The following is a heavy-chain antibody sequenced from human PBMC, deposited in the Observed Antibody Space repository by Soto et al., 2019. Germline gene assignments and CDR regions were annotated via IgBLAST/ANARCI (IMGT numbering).Heavy chain of an antibody. CDR2: TDHFGSA. CDR3: ARGRQGGAAL. Sequence: QVQLQQWGTGLLKPSETLSLTCAVYGGSFSGNYSSWIRQPPGKGLEWIGETDHFGSANYNPSLKSRVITSLDTSKNQFSLKLSAVTSADTGLYYCARGRQGGAALWCQGTLVIVSS. D-gene: IGHD1-26*01. J-gene: IGHJ4*02. CDR1: GGSFSGNY. V-gene: IGHV4-34*01.